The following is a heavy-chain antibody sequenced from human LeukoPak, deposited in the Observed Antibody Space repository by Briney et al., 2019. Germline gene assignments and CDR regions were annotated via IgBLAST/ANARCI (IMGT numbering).Heavy chain of an antibody. J-gene: IGHJ5*02. CDR3: ARDRGTLNWNLNWFDP. CDR1: GYTFTSYY. Sequence: ASVKVSCKASGYTFTSYYMHWVRQAPGQGLEWMGIINPSGGSTSYAQKFQGRVTMTRDTSTSTVYMELSSLRSEDTAVYYCARDRGTLNWNLNWFDPWGQGTLVTVSS. CDR2: INPSGGST. V-gene: IGHV1-46*01. D-gene: IGHD1-1*01.